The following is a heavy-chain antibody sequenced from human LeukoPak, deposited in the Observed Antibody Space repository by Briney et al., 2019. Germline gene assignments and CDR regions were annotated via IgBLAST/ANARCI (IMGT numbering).Heavy chain of an antibody. D-gene: IGHD6-6*01. CDR3: ARGGEYSSSSGLFDF. V-gene: IGHV4-34*01. CDR2: INHSGST. J-gene: IGHJ4*02. CDR1: GGSFSGYY. Sequence: PSETLSLTCAVYGGSFSGYYWSWIRQPPGKGLEWIGEINHSGSTNYNPSLKSRVTISVDTSKNQFSLKLSSVTAVDTAVYYCARGGEYSSSSGLFDFWGQGTLVTVSS.